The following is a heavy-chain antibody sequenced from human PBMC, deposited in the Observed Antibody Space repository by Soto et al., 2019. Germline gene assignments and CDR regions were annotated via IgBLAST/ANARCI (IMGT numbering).Heavy chain of an antibody. CDR3: ARHPERIAQIGWFDP. Sequence: GGSLRLSCAASGFPFSSFGLNWVRQAPGKGLEWVSYISSSSSTIYYADSVKGRFTISRDNAKNSLYLQMNSLRAEDTAVYYCARHPERIAQIGWFDPWGQGNLVTFSS. CDR2: ISSSSSTI. V-gene: IGHV3-48*01. CDR1: GFPFSSFG. D-gene: IGHD6-13*01. J-gene: IGHJ5*02.